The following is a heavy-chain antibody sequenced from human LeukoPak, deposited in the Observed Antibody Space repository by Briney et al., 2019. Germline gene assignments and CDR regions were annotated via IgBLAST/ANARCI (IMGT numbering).Heavy chain of an antibody. V-gene: IGHV3-23*01. Sequence: GGSLRLSCAASGFTFDDYGMSWVRQAPGKGLEWVSAISGSGGSTYYADSVKGRFTISRDNSKNTLYLQMNSLRAEDTAVYYCAKDIKRITMIVVVRRYYYMDVWGKGTTVTVSS. CDR3: AKDIKRITMIVVVRRYYYMDV. J-gene: IGHJ6*03. CDR1: GFTFDDYG. CDR2: ISGSGGST. D-gene: IGHD3-22*01.